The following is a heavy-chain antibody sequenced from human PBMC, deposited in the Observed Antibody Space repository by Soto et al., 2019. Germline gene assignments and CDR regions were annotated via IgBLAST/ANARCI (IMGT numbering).Heavy chain of an antibody. D-gene: IGHD6-6*01. Sequence: GGSLRLSCTASGFIFGIYGMHLVRQSPGKGLEWVALISYDGTNKYYPDSVKGRFTISRDNPKNTLYLEMNSLRAEDTAVYYCARVLRDFCGWASSSENWRQGARVTVSS. CDR1: GFIFGIYG. CDR2: ISYDGTNK. J-gene: IGHJ4*02. V-gene: IGHV3-30*03. CDR3: ARVLRDFCGWASSSEN.